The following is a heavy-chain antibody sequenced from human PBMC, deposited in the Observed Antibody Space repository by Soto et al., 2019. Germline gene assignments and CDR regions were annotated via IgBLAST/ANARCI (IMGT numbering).Heavy chain of an antibody. D-gene: IGHD2-2*01. Sequence: ASVKVSCKASGYTFTSYAVHWVRQAPGQRLEWMGWINAGNGNTKYSQKFQGRVTITRDTSASTAYMELSSLRSEDTAVYYCARVTPVPAATLPYYYYYYGMDVWGQGTTVTVSS. V-gene: IGHV1-3*01. CDR1: GYTFTSYA. CDR2: INAGNGNT. J-gene: IGHJ6*02. CDR3: ARVTPVPAATLPYYYYYYGMDV.